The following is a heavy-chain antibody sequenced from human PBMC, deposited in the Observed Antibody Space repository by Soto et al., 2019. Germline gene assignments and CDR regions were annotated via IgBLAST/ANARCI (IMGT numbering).Heavy chain of an antibody. CDR2: INHSGST. V-gene: IGHV4-34*01. D-gene: IGHD4-17*01. CDR1: GGSFSGYY. CDR3: ARSPVNKNDYGGNYFDY. Sequence: SETLSLTCAVYGGSFSGYYWSWIRQPPGKGLEWIGEINHSGSTNYNPSLKSRVTISVDTSKNQFSLKLSSVTAADTAVYYCARSPVNKNDYGGNYFDYWGQGTLVTVS. J-gene: IGHJ4*02.